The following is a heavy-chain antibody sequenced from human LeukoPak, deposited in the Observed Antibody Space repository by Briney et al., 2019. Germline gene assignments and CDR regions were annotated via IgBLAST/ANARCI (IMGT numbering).Heavy chain of an antibody. CDR1: GGTFSSYA. CDR2: IIPIFGTA. V-gene: IGHV1-69*05. J-gene: IGHJ5*02. CDR3: ARDRRDVVVPAAIPAWFDP. Sequence: SVKVSCKASGGTFSSYAISWVRQAPGQGLEWMGGIIPIFGTANYAQKFQGRVTITTDESTSTAYMELSSLRSEDTAVYYCARDRRDVVVPAAIPAWFDPWGQGTLVTVSS. D-gene: IGHD2-2*01.